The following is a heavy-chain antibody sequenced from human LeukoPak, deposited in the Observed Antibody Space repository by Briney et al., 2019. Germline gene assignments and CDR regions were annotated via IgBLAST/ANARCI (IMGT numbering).Heavy chain of an antibody. CDR2: INPNSGDT. CDR3: ARGPLRYFDY. CDR1: GYTFTGYY. Sequence: GASVKVSCKASGYTFTGYYMHWVRQAPGQGLEWMGWINPNSGDTNYAQKFQDRVTMTRDTSISTAYMELTRLRFDDTAVYYCARGPLRYFDYWGQGTLVTVSS. J-gene: IGHJ4*02. V-gene: IGHV1-2*02.